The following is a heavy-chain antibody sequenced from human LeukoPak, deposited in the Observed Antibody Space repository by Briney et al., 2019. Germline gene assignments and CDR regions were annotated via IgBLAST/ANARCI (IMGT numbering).Heavy chain of an antibody. CDR3: AGDFTGDYYDSSGPDY. J-gene: IGHJ4*02. CDR2: VSYGGSNT. V-gene: IGHV3-30-3*01. D-gene: IGHD3-22*01. Sequence: PGRSLRLSCAASGFTFSSYAMHWVRQAPGKGLEWVAVVSYGGSNTYYADSVRGRFTISRDNSKNTLYLQMNSLRAEDTAIYYCAGDFTGDYYDSSGPDYWGQGALVTVSS. CDR1: GFTFSSYA.